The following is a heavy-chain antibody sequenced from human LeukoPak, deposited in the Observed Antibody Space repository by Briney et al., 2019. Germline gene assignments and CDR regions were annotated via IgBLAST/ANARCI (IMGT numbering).Heavy chain of an antibody. CDR2: VYTSGAT. V-gene: IGHV4-61*02. D-gene: IGHD3-22*01. CDR3: AAMIGYFDY. J-gene: IGHJ4*02. Sequence: PSETLSLTCKVSGGSINRGNYYWSWIRQPAGKRLEFIERVYTSGATSYNPSPKSRVSITMDTSKNQLSLKLSSVTAADTAVYYCAAMIGYFDYWGQGTLVTVSS. CDR1: GGSINRGNYY.